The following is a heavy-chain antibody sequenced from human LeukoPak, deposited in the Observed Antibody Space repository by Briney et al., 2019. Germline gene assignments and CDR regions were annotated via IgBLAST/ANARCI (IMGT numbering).Heavy chain of an antibody. V-gene: IGHV4-59*12. J-gene: IGHJ6*02. D-gene: IGHD4-23*01. Sequence: SETLSLTCTVSGDTFTSYHWNWIRQSPEVGLEWIGYIYFSGSTNYNPSLKSRVTISVDTSKNQFSLKLSSVTAADTAVYYCARDRSDYGGNSRSPRYYYYYYGMDVWGQGTTVTVSS. CDR1: GDTFTSYH. CDR3: ARDRSDYGGNSRSPRYYYYYYGMDV. CDR2: IYFSGST.